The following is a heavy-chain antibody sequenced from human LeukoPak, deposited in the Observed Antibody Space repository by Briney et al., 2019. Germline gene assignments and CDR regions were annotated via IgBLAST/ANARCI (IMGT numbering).Heavy chain of an antibody. CDR1: GGSISSSDSH. D-gene: IGHD2-2*01. CDR3: VRVRTGTSCYDY. Sequence: SETLSLTCTVSGGSISSSDSHWSWIRQSPGKGLEWIGYISYRGSTSYNPSLRSRLTISIDTSQNQFSLKLTSVTAADTAVYYCVRVRTGTSCYDYWGQGTLVTVSP. CDR2: ISYRGST. V-gene: IGHV4-30-4*01. J-gene: IGHJ4*02.